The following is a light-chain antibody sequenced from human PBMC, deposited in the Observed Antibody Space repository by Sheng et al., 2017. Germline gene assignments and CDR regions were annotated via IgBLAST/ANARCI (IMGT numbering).Light chain of an antibody. CDR2: SNN. Sequence: QSVLTQSPSASGTPGQRVTISCSGSSSNIGSNYVYWYQQLPGTAPKLLIYSNNQRPSGVPDRFSASKSGTSASLAISGLRSEDEADYYCAAWDDSLSVNWVFGGGTKLTVL. CDR3: AAWDDSLSVNWV. CDR1: SSNIGSNY. V-gene: IGLV1-47*01. J-gene: IGLJ3*02.